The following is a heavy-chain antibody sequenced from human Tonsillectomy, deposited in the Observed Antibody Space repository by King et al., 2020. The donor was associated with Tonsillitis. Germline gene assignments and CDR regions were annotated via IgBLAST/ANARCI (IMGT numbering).Heavy chain of an antibody. Sequence: VQLVESGGGLVQPGGSLRLSCAASGITVSSNYMSWVRQAPGKGLEWVSIIYSGGSTYYADSVKGRVIISRDNSKNTLYLQMNSLRAEDTAVYYCARTFRTADPFDYWGQGTLVTVSS. D-gene: IGHD1-14*01. J-gene: IGHJ4*02. CDR1: GITVSSNY. V-gene: IGHV3-66*01. CDR3: ARTFRTADPFDY. CDR2: IYSGGST.